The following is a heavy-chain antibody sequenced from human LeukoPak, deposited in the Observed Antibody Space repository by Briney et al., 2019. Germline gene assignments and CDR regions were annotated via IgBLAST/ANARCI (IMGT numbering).Heavy chain of an antibody. CDR1: GDSVSGSPAV. D-gene: IGHD3-10*01. CDR2: AYYRSKWYI. CDR3: ARGAVRGGTNFDY. V-gene: IGHV6-1*01. J-gene: IGHJ4*02. Sequence: SQTLSLTCAISGDSVSGSPAVWNWIRQSPSRGREWLGRAYYRSKWYIDYAVSVKGLITIPPDTSKNHFSLQLNSVTPEDTAVYYCARGAVRGGTNFDYWGQGTRVTVSS.